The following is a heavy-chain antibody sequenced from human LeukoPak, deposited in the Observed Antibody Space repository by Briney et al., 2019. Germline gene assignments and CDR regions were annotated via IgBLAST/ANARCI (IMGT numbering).Heavy chain of an antibody. D-gene: IGHD6-19*01. Sequence: GGSLRLSCVASGFTFSNYGLHWVRQAPGKGLEWAAVRSFDGNNKYYADSVKGRFTISRDNSENTLYLQMNSLRVEDTAVYFCARVSSGWLAYYYHYGVDVWGQGTTVIVSS. J-gene: IGHJ6*02. CDR2: RSFDGNNK. CDR1: GFTFSNYG. CDR3: ARVSSGWLAYYYHYGVDV. V-gene: IGHV3-30-3*01.